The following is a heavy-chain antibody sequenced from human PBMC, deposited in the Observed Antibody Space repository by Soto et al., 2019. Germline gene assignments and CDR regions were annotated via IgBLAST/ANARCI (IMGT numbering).Heavy chain of an antibody. CDR3: GRVPRYTSDIVEVPAVMFDDWFVP. V-gene: IGHV1-3*01. Sequence: QVQLVQSGAEVKKPGASVKVSCKASGYTFSSYAVQWVRQAPGQILEWIGWIQAGNGDTNYSQKFNGRVTLSRDTSANTAYMDLSSLRAEDTAVYYCGRVPRYTSDIVEVPAVMFDDWFVPWGQGTLVTVSS. CDR1: GYTFSSYA. D-gene: IGHD2-2*01. CDR2: IQAGNGDT. J-gene: IGHJ5*02.